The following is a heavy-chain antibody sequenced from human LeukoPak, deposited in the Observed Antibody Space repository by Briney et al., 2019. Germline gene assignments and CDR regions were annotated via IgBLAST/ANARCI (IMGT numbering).Heavy chain of an antibody. J-gene: IGHJ4*02. Sequence: ASVKVSCKASGYTFTSYYMHWVRQAPGQGLEWMGIINPSGGSTSYAQKFQGRVTMTRGTSTSTVYMELSSLRSEDTAVYYCARVSSGASMITFGGVLDYWGQGTLVTVSS. CDR2: INPSGGST. CDR3: ARVSSGASMITFGGVLDY. D-gene: IGHD3-16*01. CDR1: GYTFTSYY. V-gene: IGHV1-46*01.